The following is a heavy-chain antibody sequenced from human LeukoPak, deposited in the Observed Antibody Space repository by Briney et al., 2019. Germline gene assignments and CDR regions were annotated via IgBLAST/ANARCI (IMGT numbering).Heavy chain of an antibody. D-gene: IGHD6-6*01. V-gene: IGHV3-66*01. Sequence: SGGSLRLSCAASGFTVSSDYITWVRQAPGKGLEWVSVVYSGGETYYAESVKGRFTVSRDNSKNTVYLQMNSLRAEDTAVYFCARGGIAARPSDSWGQGSLFSVSS. CDR1: GFTVSSDY. CDR3: ARGGIAARPSDS. J-gene: IGHJ4*02. CDR2: VYSGGET.